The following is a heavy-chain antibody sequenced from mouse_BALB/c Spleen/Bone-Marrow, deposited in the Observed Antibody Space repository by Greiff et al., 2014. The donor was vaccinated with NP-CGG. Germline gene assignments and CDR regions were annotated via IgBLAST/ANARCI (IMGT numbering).Heavy chain of an antibody. J-gene: IGHJ4*01. CDR1: GFTFTDYY. CDR2: IRNKANGYTT. V-gene: IGHV7-3*02. CDR3: ARDDYYAMDY. Sequence: EVMLVESGGGLVQPGGSLRHSCATSGFTFTDYYMSWVRQPPGKALEWLGFIRNKANGYTTEYSASVKGRFTISRDNSQSILYLQMNTLRAEDSATYYCARDDYYAMDYWGQGTSVTVSS.